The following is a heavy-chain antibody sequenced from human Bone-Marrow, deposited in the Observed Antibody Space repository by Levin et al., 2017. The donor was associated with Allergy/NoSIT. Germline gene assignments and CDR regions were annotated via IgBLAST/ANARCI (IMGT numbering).Heavy chain of an antibody. J-gene: IGHJ4*02. V-gene: IGHV3-7*01. CDR1: GFTYSSHW. CDR2: INQDESQK. CDR3: ARFWNGYFDY. Sequence: GESLKISCAASGFTYSSHWMSWVRQTPGRGLEWVANINQDESQKFYVDSVKGRFTISRDNAKNSVHLQMNSLRAEDTAVYYCARFWNGYFDYWGQGALVTVSS. D-gene: IGHD3-3*01.